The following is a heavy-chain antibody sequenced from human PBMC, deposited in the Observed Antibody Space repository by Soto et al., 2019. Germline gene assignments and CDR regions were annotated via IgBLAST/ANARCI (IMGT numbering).Heavy chain of an antibody. Sequence: PGGSLRLSCAASGFTFSSYAMSWVRQAPGKGLEWVSAISGSGGSTYYADSVKGRFTISRDNSKNTLYLQMNSLRAEDTAVYYCAKDREYSGYVPTHYFDYWGQGTLVTVSS. V-gene: IGHV3-23*01. J-gene: IGHJ4*02. CDR3: AKDREYSGYVPTHYFDY. CDR1: GFTFSSYA. CDR2: ISGSGGST. D-gene: IGHD5-12*01.